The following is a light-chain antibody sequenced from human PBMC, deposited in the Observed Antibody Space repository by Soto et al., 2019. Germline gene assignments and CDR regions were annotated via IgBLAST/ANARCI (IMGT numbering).Light chain of an antibody. J-gene: IGKJ3*01. CDR3: QQYCSSQFT. V-gene: IGKV3-20*01. CDR2: GAS. CDR1: QSISSSY. Sequence: EIVLTQSPGTLSLSPGERATLSCRASQSISSSYLAWYQQKPGQAPRLLVYGASSRDTGIPDRFSGSGSGTDFTLTISRLEPEDFAVYYCQQYCSSQFTFGPGTKVDIK.